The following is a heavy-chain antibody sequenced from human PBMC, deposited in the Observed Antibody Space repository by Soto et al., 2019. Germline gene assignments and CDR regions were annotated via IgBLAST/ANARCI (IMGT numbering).Heavy chain of an antibody. Sequence: GGSLRLSCAASGFTFSSYWMHWVRQAPGKGLVWVSRINSDVSSTSYADSVKGRFHISRDNAKNTLYPQMNSLRAEDTAVYYCARDGIAARPGAFDIWGQGTMVTVSS. CDR1: GFTFSSYW. V-gene: IGHV3-74*01. CDR3: ARDGIAARPGAFDI. D-gene: IGHD6-6*01. J-gene: IGHJ3*02. CDR2: INSDVSST.